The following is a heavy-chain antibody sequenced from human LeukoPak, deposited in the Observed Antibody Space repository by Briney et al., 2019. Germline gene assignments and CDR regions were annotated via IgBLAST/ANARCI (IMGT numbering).Heavy chain of an antibody. CDR2: IYSGDSET. CDR1: GYSFPTYW. Sequence: GEALKISCKGSGYSFPTYWIGWVRQMPGKGLEWMGIIYSGDSETRYSPSFQGQVTISADKSISTAYQQWSRLKASDTAMYDCTRLRVAYTAYDAFVYWGQGTLVTVSS. V-gene: IGHV5-51*01. J-gene: IGHJ4*02. D-gene: IGHD5-12*01. CDR3: TRLRVAYTAYDAFVY.